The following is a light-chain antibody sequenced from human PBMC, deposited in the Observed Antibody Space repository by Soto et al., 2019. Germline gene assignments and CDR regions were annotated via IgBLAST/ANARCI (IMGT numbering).Light chain of an antibody. V-gene: IGLV1-40*01. Sequence: QCVLTQPPSVSGAPGQRVTISCTGSSSNIGSTYDVQWYQQLPGTAPKLLIHGNTDRPSGVPDRFSGSKSGTSASLAITGLQADDEADYYCQSYDDSLSVHYVFGTGTKVTVL. CDR3: QSYDDSLSVHYV. J-gene: IGLJ1*01. CDR1: SSNIGSTYD. CDR2: GNT.